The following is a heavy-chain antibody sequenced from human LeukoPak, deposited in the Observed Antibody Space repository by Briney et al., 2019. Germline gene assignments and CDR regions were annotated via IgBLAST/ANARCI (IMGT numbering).Heavy chain of an antibody. V-gene: IGHV1-69*13. J-gene: IGHJ6*02. Sequence: ASVKVSCKASGGTFSSCAISWVRQAPGQGLEWMGGIIPIFGTANYAQKFQGRVTITADESTSTAYMELSSLRSEDTAVYYCARDLTQWLVPDYYYYGMDVWGQGTTVTVSS. CDR1: GGTFSSCA. CDR2: IIPIFGTA. CDR3: ARDLTQWLVPDYYYYGMDV. D-gene: IGHD6-19*01.